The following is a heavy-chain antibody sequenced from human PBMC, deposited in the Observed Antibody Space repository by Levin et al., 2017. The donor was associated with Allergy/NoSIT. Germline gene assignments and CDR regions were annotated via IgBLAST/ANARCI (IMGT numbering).Heavy chain of an antibody. CDR3: ARDHYSSGIYYGSGSYYGRSRYYYYGMDG. Sequence: GGSLRLSCAASGFTFSSYSMNWVRQAPGKGLEWVSYISSSSSTIYYADSVKGRFTISRDNAKNSLYLQMNSLRDEDTAVYYCARDHYSSGIYYGSGSYYGRSRYYYYGMDGWGQGTTVTVSS. CDR1: GFTFSSYS. CDR2: ISSSSSTI. D-gene: IGHD3-10*01. V-gene: IGHV3-48*02. J-gene: IGHJ6*02.